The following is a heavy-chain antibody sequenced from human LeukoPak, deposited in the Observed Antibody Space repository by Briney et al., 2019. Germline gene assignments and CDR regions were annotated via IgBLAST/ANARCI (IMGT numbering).Heavy chain of an antibody. CDR2: ITGTGGNT. J-gene: IGHJ4*02. D-gene: IGHD3-22*01. CDR1: GFTFRSYD. Sequence: GGSLRLSCAASGFTFRSYDMSWVRPAPGKGLEWVSDITGTGGNTYYADSVKGRFTISRDNSKNTLYLQMNSLRDEDTAVYYCAKVKDTSGSRFDYWGQGTLVTVSS. V-gene: IGHV3-23*01. CDR3: AKVKDTSGSRFDY.